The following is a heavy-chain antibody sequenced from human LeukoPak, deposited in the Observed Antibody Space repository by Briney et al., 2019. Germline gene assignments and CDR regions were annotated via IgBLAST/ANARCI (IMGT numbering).Heavy chain of an antibody. V-gene: IGHV3-66*01. J-gene: IGHJ5*01. D-gene: IGHD6-13*01. CDR1: GFTVSSNY. Sequence: PGGSLRLSCAASGFTVSSNYMSWVRQAPGKGLEWVSVIYSGGSTYYADSVKGRFTISRDNAKNSLYLQMNSLRAEDTAVYYCARGAIAAAGTIWFDSWGQGTLVTVSS. CDR3: ARGAIAAAGTIWFDS. CDR2: IYSGGST.